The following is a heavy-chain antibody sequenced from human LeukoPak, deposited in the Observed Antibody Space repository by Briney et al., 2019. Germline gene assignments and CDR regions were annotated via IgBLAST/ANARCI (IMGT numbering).Heavy chain of an antibody. CDR1: SYSISRGYY. J-gene: IGHJ4*02. CDR3: ARESSSWSYFDY. CDR2: VYHIGTT. Sequence: SETLSLTRSVSSYSISRGYYWGWIRQPPGEGLEWIGTVYHIGTTYYNPSLKSRVTISLDTSKSHFSLQLTSVTAADTAVYYCARESSSWSYFDYWGQGTLVTVSS. D-gene: IGHD6-13*01. V-gene: IGHV4-38-2*02.